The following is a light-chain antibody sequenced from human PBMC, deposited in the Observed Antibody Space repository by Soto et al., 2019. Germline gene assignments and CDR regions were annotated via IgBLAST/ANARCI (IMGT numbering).Light chain of an antibody. CDR3: HQFGSSPPAFT. V-gene: IGKV3-20*01. CDR1: QSVSTRY. Sequence: ESMLTQSPGTLSLSPGERATLSCRASQSVSTRYLAWYQQKPGQAPRLLIYGASIRATGIPDRFSGSGSGTEFTLTISRLEAEDFAVYYCHQFGSSPPAFTFGQGTKLEI. J-gene: IGKJ2*01. CDR2: GAS.